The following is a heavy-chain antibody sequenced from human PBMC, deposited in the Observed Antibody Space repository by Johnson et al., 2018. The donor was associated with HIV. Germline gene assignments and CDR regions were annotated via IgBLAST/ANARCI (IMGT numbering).Heavy chain of an antibody. J-gene: IGHJ3*02. CDR2: ISSSGKST. CDR1: GFSFSAYN. D-gene: IGHD3-9*01. V-gene: IGHV3-11*04. CDR3: AREEGSDILTRGDAFDI. Sequence: QVQLVESGGGLVKPGGSLRLSCAASGFSFSAYNMAWIRQAPGKGLECLSYISSSGKSTNYADSVKGRFTISRDNAKNSLSLQMNSLRAEDTAIYYCAREEGSDILTRGDAFDIWGQGTMVAVSS.